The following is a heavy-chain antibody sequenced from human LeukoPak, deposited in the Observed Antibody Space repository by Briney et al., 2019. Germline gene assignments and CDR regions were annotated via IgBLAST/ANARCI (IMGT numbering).Heavy chain of an antibody. CDR3: ATVLAEAPGYYFDY. J-gene: IGHJ4*02. V-gene: IGHV1-24*01. CDR2: FDPEDGET. CDR1: GYTLTELS. D-gene: IGHD6-13*01. Sequence: GSVKVSCKVSGYTLTELSMHWVRQAPGIGLEWMGGFDPEDGETIYAQKFQGRVTMTEDTSTDIAYMELSSLRSEDTAVYYCATVLAEAPGYYFDYWGQGTLVTVSS.